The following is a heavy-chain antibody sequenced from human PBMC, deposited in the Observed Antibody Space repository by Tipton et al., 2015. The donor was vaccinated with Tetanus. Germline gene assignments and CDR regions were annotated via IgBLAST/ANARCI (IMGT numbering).Heavy chain of an antibody. V-gene: IGHV4-39*01. D-gene: IGHD5-18*01. CDR3: ARGYSYGGGWFVP. CDR1: GGSISSSSYY. CDR2: IYYSGST. Sequence: TLSLTCTVSGGSISSSSYYWGWIRQPPGKGLEWIGSIYYSGSTYYNPSLKSRVTISVDTSKNQFSLKLSSVTAADTAVYYCARGYSYGGGWFVPWGQGTLVTVSS. J-gene: IGHJ5*02.